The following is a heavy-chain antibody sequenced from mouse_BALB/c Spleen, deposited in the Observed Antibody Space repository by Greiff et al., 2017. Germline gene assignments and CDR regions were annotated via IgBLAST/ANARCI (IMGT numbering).Heavy chain of an antibody. CDR2: IYPGSGST. V-gene: IGHV1S22*01. Sequence: LQQPGSELVRPGASVKLSCKASGYTFTSYWMHWVKQRHGQGLEWIGNIYPGSGSTNYDEKFKSKGTLTVDTSSSTAYMHLSSLTSEDSAVYYCTRGGYDYDVDYYAMDYWGQGTSVTVSS. CDR1: GYTFTSYW. CDR3: TRGGYDYDVDYYAMDY. J-gene: IGHJ4*01. D-gene: IGHD2-4*01.